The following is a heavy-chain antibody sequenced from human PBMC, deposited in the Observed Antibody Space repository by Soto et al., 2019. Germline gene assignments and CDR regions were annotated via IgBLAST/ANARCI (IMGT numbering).Heavy chain of an antibody. Sequence: PSETLSLTCTVSGDSLGNYYWFWIRQPVGKGLEWIGRVSSSVNTNANPTLNSRATMSIDTSKNQFSLRLRSVTAADTAVYYCARADYAILTGSYAMDVWGQGTKVTVSS. D-gene: IGHD3-9*01. CDR1: GDSLGNYY. V-gene: IGHV4-4*07. CDR2: VSSSVNT. CDR3: ARADYAILTGSYAMDV. J-gene: IGHJ6*02.